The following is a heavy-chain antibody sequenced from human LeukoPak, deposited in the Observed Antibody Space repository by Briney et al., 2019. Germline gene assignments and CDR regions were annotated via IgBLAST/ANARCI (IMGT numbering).Heavy chain of an antibody. CDR2: IYYSGST. D-gene: IGHD4-17*01. Sequence: SETLSLTCTVSGGSISSYYWSWIRQPPGKGLEWTGYIYYSGSTNYNPSLKSRVTISVDTSKNQFSLKLSSVTAADTAVYYCARDSHDYGDYFDYWGQGTLVTVSS. J-gene: IGHJ4*02. CDR3: ARDSHDYGDYFDY. V-gene: IGHV4-59*01. CDR1: GGSISSYY.